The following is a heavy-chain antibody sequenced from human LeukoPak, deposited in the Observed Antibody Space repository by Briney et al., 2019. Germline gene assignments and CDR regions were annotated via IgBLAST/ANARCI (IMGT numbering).Heavy chain of an antibody. CDR1: GFTFSSYG. D-gene: IGHD6-13*01. CDR3: AREGVAAAGPFDY. CDR2: ISYDGSNK. V-gene: IGHV3-30*03. Sequence: GGSLRLSCAASGFTFSSYGMHWVRQAPGKGLEWVAVISYDGSNKYYADSVKGRFTISRDNSKNTLYLQMNSLRAEDTAVYYCAREGVAAAGPFDYWGQGTLVTVSS. J-gene: IGHJ4*02.